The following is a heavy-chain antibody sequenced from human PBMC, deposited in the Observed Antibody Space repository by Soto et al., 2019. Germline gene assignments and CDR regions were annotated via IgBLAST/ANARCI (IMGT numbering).Heavy chain of an antibody. CDR1: GYYFPSYW. D-gene: IGHD4-17*01. CDR3: ARQGNGAEGFDY. CDR2: FYPGDSDT. V-gene: IGHV5-51*01. Sequence: GESLKISCKGSGYYFPSYWIGWVRQVPGKGLEWMGIFYPGDSDTRYSPSFQGQVTISADRSISTAYLRWSSLKPSDTAMYYCARQGNGAEGFDYWGQGTLVTVS. J-gene: IGHJ4*02.